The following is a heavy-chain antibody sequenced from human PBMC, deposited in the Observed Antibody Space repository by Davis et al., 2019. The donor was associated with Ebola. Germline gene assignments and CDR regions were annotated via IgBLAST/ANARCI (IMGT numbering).Heavy chain of an antibody. D-gene: IGHD3-9*01. CDR2: ISWDGGST. CDR1: GFTFDDYT. J-gene: IGHJ4*02. Sequence: GESLKISCAASGFTFDDYTMHWVRQAPGKGLEWVSLISWDGGSTYYADSVKGRFTISRDNSKNSQYLQMNSLRTEDTALYYCAKAVQYYDILTGPDYWGQGTLVTVSS. CDR3: AKAVQYYDILTGPDY. V-gene: IGHV3-43*01.